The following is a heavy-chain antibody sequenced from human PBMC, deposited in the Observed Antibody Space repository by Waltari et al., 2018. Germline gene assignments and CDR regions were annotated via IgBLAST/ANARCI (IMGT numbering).Heavy chain of an antibody. D-gene: IGHD5-12*01. CDR3: ASPYSGYAGAAFDI. CDR2: IYHSGST. V-gene: IGHV4-38-2*01. J-gene: IGHJ3*02. Sequence: QVQLQESGPGLVKPSETLSLTCAVSGYSICSGCYWGWIRQPPGKGLEWIGSIYHSGSTYYNPSLKSRVTISVDTSKNQFSLKLSSVTAADTAVYYCASPYSGYAGAAFDIWGQGTMVTVSS. CDR1: GYSICSGCY.